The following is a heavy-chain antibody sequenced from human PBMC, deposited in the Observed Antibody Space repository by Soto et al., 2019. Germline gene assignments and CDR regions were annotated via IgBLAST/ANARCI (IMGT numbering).Heavy chain of an antibody. CDR1: GASISSYY. CDR3: ARGRGYSYDPYYYGMDV. D-gene: IGHD5-18*01. V-gene: IGHV4-59*01. CDR2: IYYSGST. J-gene: IGHJ6*02. Sequence: QVQLQESGPGLVKPSETLSLTCAVSGASISSYYCSWIRQPPGKGLEWIGYIYYSGSTNYNPSLKSRVTISAXXSXNXXSLKLSSVTAADTAVYYCARGRGYSYDPYYYGMDVWGQGTTVTVSS.